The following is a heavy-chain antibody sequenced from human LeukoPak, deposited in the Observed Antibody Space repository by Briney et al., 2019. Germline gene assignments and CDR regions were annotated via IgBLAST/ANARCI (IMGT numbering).Heavy chain of an antibody. CDR1: GFTVSNNY. CDR3: ARARYSSGWLGFDY. D-gene: IGHD6-19*01. V-gene: IGHV3-53*01. J-gene: IGHJ4*02. CDR2: IYSGGGT. Sequence: PGGSLRLSCAAPGFTVSNNYMTWVRQTPGKGLEWVSVIYSGGGTYYADSVKGRFTISRDNSKNTLYLQMNSLRAEDTAVHYCARARYSSGWLGFDYWGQGTLVTVSS.